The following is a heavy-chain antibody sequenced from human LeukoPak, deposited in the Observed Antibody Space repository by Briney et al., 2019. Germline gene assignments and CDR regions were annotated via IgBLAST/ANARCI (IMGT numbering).Heavy chain of an antibody. V-gene: IGHV1-2*02. CDR2: INPNGGDT. CDR1: GYTFTGYY. D-gene: IGHD1-26*01. J-gene: IGHJ4*02. CDR3: ARGRAAYSGSPVDY. Sequence: ASVKVSCKASGYTFTGYYMHWVRQAPGQGLEWMGWINPNGGDTNYAQKLQGRVTMTTDTSTSTAYMELRSLRSDDTAVYYCARGRAAYSGSPVDYWGQGTLVTVSS.